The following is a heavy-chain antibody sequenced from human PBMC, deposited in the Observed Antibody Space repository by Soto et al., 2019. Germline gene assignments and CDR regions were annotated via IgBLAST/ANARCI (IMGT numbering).Heavy chain of an antibody. J-gene: IGHJ1*01. Sequence: ASVKVSCKPSGYTFGHYYIHWVRQAPGQGLEWLGWLNPNGGATNYAPKVQGRVTMTHDASISTVHMELSSLTPDDTAVYYCARFNVVIMASAGLDFWGLVTLVTVSS. CDR1: GYTFGHYY. CDR3: ARFNVVIMASAGLDF. CDR2: LNPNGGAT. V-gene: IGHV1-2*02. D-gene: IGHD2-8*01.